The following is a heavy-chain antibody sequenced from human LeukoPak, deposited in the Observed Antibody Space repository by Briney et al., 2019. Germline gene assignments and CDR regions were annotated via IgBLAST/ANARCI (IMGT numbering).Heavy chain of an antibody. CDR3: ARHRSYCGGDCYYFDY. J-gene: IGHJ4*02. V-gene: IGHV1-18*01. D-gene: IGHD2-21*02. CDR1: GYTFTSYG. Sequence: ASVKVSCKASGYTFTSYGISWVRQAPGQGLEWVGWISAYNGNTNYAQKLQGRVTMTTDTSTSTAYMELRSLRSDDTAVYYCARHRSYCGGDCYYFDYWGQGTLVTVSS. CDR2: ISAYNGNT.